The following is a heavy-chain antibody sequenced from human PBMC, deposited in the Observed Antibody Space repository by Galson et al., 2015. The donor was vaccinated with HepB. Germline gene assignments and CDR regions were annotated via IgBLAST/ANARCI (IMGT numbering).Heavy chain of an antibody. Sequence: SLRLSCAASGFTFSSYWMSWVRQAPGKGLEWVANIKQDGSEKYYVDSVKGRFTISRDNAKNSLYLQMNSLRAEDTAVYYCARDGMRYSSGWAVGYWGQGTLVTVSS. D-gene: IGHD6-19*01. CDR2: IKQDGSEK. V-gene: IGHV3-7*01. CDR1: GFTFSSYW. J-gene: IGHJ4*02. CDR3: ARDGMRYSSGWAVGY.